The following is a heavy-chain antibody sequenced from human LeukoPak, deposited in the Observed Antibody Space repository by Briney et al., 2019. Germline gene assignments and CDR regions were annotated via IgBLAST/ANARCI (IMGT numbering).Heavy chain of an antibody. D-gene: IGHD3-10*01. J-gene: IGHJ4*02. CDR3: AKDIESSVVRWFGDLLGD. CDR1: GFTFSSYW. CDR2: ISYDGSNK. Sequence: GGSLRLSCAASGFTFSSYWMSWVRQAPGKGLEWVAVISYDGSNKYYADSVKGRFTISRDNSKNTLYLQMNSLRAEDTAVYYCAKDIESSVVRWFGDLLGDWGQGTLVTVSS. V-gene: IGHV3-30*18.